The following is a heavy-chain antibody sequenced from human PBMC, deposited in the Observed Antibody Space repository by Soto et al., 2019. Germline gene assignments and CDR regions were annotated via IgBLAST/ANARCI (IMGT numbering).Heavy chain of an antibody. CDR2: INHSGST. CDR3: GRVFKMATNWFDH. D-gene: IGHD5-12*01. J-gene: IGHJ5*02. CDR1: GGSFSGYY. V-gene: IGHV4-34*01. Sequence: SETLSLTCAVYGGSFSGYYWSWIRQPPGKGLEWVGEINHSGSTNYNPSLKSRVTISVDTSKNQFSLKLSAGTAADAAVYYCGRVFKMATNWFDHWGQGTLVTVSS.